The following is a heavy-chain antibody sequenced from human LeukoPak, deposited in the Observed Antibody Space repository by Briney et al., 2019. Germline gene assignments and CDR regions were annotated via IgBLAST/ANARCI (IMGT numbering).Heavy chain of an antibody. CDR1: AFTFNTYN. Sequence: GGSLRLSCAASAFTFNTYNMNWVRQAPGKGLEWVSYVSPSGLTTYYADSVKGRFTISRDNAKNSLYLQMNSLRAEDTAVYYCARRAYGMDVWGQGTTVTVSS. CDR3: ARRAYGMDV. V-gene: IGHV3-48*01. D-gene: IGHD4/OR15-4a*01. CDR2: VSPSGLTT. J-gene: IGHJ6*02.